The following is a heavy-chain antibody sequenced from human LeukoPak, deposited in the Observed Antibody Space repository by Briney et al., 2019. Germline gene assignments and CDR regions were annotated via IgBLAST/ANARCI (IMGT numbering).Heavy chain of an antibody. CDR2: IYYSGNT. D-gene: IGHD1-1*01. Sequence: PTASLSLTCTVSGGTIRRYYMSWVRPPPGKGLEWIGYIYYSGNTNYNPSLKSRLTMSADRSRNQFSLNLNSVSAADRAFYYCARLNWKYFDYWGQGILVTVSS. CDR3: ARLNWKYFDY. CDR1: GGTIRRYY. J-gene: IGHJ4*02. V-gene: IGHV4-59*08.